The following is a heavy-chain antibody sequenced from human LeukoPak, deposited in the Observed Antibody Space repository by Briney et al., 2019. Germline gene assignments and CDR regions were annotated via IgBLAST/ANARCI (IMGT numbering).Heavy chain of an antibody. CDR2: FYYSGST. CDR3: ARGEGERYYVNFFDY. J-gene: IGHJ4*01. D-gene: IGHD1-26*01. CDR1: GGSLSGHY. Sequence: PSEILSLICSVSGGSLSGHYWSWFRQPPGKGLEWIGYFYYSGSTNYHPSLKSRVTISVDTSKNQFSLKVNSVTSADTAVYYCARGEGERYYVNFFDYWGHGKLVSVSS. V-gene: IGHV4-59*11.